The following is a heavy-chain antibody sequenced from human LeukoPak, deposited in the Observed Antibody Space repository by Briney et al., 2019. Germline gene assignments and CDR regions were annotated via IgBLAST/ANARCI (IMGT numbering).Heavy chain of an antibody. CDR1: GGSISSSSYY. J-gene: IGHJ4*02. V-gene: IGHV4-39*01. CDR2: IYYSGST. CDR3: ASRIHKYSSGWYDDDY. D-gene: IGHD6-19*01. Sequence: SETLSLTCTVSGGSISSSSYYWGWIRQPPGKGLEWIGSIYYSGSTYYNPSLKSRVTISVDTSKNQFSLKLSSVTAADTALYYCASRIHKYSSGWYDDDYWGQGTLVTVSS.